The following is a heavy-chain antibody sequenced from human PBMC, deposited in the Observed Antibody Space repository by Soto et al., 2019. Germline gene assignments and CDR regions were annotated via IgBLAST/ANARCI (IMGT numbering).Heavy chain of an antibody. J-gene: IGHJ4*02. CDR3: ARRVEGYFDY. V-gene: IGHV3-23*03. CDR2: ILADFNT. CDR1: GFTFSDYT. Sequence: EVQLLESGGGLVQPGESLTLSCAASGFTFSDYTMTWVRQAPGKVLECISVILADFNTYYVGSVRGRFTISRDNSNNTLYLEMNSLRAEDTAFYYCARRVEGYFDYWGQGALVTVSS.